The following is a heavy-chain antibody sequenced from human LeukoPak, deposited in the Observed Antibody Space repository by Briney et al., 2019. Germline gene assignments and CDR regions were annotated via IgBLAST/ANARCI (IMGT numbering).Heavy chain of an antibody. J-gene: IGHJ4*02. CDR1: GFTFSSYA. Sequence: PGGSLRLSCAASGFTFSSYAMSWVRQAPGKGLEWVSAISGSGGSTYYADSVKGRFTISRDNSKNTLYLQMISLRAEDTAVYYCARQPLVGPTTFDYWGQGTLVTVSS. CDR2: ISGSGGST. V-gene: IGHV3-23*01. CDR3: ARQPLVGPTTFDY. D-gene: IGHD1-26*01.